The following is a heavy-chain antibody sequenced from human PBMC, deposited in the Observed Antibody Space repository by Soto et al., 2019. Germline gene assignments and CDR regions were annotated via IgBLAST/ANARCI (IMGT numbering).Heavy chain of an antibody. Sequence: VQLVESGGGLVQPGGSLKLSCAASGFTFSGSAMHWVRQASGKGLEWVGRIRSKAKNYATAYGASVKGRFTISRDDSKNTAYLQMNSLKTEDTAVYYCSRQASDFWSGKPQYYMDVWGKGTTVTVSS. CDR1: GFTFSGSA. J-gene: IGHJ6*03. CDR2: IRSKAKNYAT. CDR3: SRQASDFWSGKPQYYMDV. D-gene: IGHD3-3*01. V-gene: IGHV3-73*01.